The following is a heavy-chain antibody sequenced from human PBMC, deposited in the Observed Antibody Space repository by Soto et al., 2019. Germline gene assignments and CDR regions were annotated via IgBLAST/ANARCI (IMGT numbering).Heavy chain of an antibody. V-gene: IGHV1-69*13. CDR1: GGTFSSYA. D-gene: IGHD3-9*01. J-gene: IGHJ6*02. CDR3: ARDVSDLAGYVAVKYYGMDV. Sequence: SMKVSCKASGGTFSSYAISCVRQAPGQGLEWMGGIIPNFGTANYAQKFQGRVTITADESTNTAYMELSSLSSEDTAVYYCARDVSDLAGYVAVKYYGMDVWGQGTTVTVSS. CDR2: IIPNFGTA.